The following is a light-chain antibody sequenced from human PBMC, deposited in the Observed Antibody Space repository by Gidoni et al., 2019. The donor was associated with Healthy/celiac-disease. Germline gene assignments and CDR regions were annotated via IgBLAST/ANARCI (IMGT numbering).Light chain of an antibody. V-gene: IGKV2-29*02. Sequence: ELTQIPLSLYVTPEKPASITCKSSQRLLHRDGKTYLYWYLQKPGQSTQLLIYEVSSRFSGVPGRFRGSGSGTDFTLKISRVEAEDVRVYYCMRGIHLRLTFGGGTKVEIK. CDR3: MRGIHLRLT. J-gene: IGKJ4*01. CDR2: EVS. CDR1: QRLLHRDGKTY.